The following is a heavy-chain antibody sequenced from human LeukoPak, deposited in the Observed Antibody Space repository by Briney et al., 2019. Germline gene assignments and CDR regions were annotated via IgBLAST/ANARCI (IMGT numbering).Heavy chain of an antibody. CDR1: GFSFSDHY. D-gene: IGHD1-26*01. Sequence: GGSLRLSCAGSGFSFSDHYIDWVRQAPGKGPEWIGRTRNKVNSDTTEYAASVKGRFSISRDDSKNSLFLQMNSLGPEDTAVYYCSKGYSGLLIYALDVWGQGTRVTVSS. CDR2: TRNKVNSDTT. V-gene: IGHV3-72*01. CDR3: SKGYSGLLIYALDV. J-gene: IGHJ3*01.